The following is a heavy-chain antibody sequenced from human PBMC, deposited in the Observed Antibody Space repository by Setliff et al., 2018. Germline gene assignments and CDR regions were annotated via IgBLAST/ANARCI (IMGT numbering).Heavy chain of an antibody. J-gene: IGHJ6*02. D-gene: IGHD3-10*01. V-gene: IGHV4-38-2*01. CDR1: GSSIISDYY. CDR3: ATLLANYGSGMDV. Sequence: SETLSLTCAVSGSSIISDYYWVWIRQPPGRGLEWIGSIFQSGNTYYNPSLKSRVTISVDTSKNQFSLKVNSVTAADTAVYYCATLLANYGSGMDVWGQGTTVTAP. CDR2: IFQSGNT.